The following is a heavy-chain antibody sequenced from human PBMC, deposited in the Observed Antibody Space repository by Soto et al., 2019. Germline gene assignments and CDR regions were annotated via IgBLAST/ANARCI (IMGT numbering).Heavy chain of an antibody. CDR3: ATGNIDFWSGYKYFYYGMDV. CDR2: IRYGGNT. V-gene: IGHV4-39*02. CDR1: GGSVRSSNYY. J-gene: IGHJ6*02. D-gene: IGHD3-3*01. Sequence: NPSETLSLTCTVSGGSVRSSNYYWAWIRQPKGKGLEWIGRIRYGGNTYSNPSLKSRLTISVDTSNNHISLRLSSVTAADTAIYYCATGNIDFWSGYKYFYYGMDVWGQGTTVTSP.